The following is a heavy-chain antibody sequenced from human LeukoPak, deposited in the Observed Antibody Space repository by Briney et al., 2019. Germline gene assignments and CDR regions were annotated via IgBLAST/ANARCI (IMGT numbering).Heavy chain of an antibody. CDR3: ARVSNYALYYFDF. D-gene: IGHD4-11*01. CDR2: IFYNGNT. V-gene: IGHV4-31*03. J-gene: IGHJ4*01. Sequence: SQTLSLTCTVFGSSISGGGYYWSWVRQHPGKGLEWIGYIFYNGNTNYNPALKSRVSISLATSANQFSLRLSSVTAADTAVYFCARVSNYALYYFDFWGQGTLVTVSS. CDR1: GSSISGGGYY.